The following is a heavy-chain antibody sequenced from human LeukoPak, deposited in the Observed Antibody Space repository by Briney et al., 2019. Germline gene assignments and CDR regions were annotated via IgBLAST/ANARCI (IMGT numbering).Heavy chain of an antibody. V-gene: IGHV3-7*01. D-gene: IGHD1-26*01. CDR1: GFIFSSYW. Sequence: PGGSLRLSCAASGFIFSSYWMTWVRQAPGKGLEWVANIKQDGSAKSYVDSVRGRFTISRDNAKNPQYLQMNSLRAEDTAVYYCARGPTRDAFDIWGQGTMVSVSS. CDR2: IKQDGSAK. J-gene: IGHJ3*02. CDR3: ARGPTRDAFDI.